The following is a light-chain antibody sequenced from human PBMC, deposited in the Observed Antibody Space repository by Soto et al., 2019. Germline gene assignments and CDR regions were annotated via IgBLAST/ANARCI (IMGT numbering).Light chain of an antibody. Sequence: ENVLTQSPGTLSLSPGERATLSCRASQGTSRYLSWYQQRPGQAPRLLIYGASSRATGIPDRFSGSGSGTDFTLTISRLEPEDFAVYYCQQYSTSPSSFGQGTRLEIK. CDR2: GAS. CDR1: QGTSRY. V-gene: IGKV3-20*01. J-gene: IGKJ5*01. CDR3: QQYSTSPSS.